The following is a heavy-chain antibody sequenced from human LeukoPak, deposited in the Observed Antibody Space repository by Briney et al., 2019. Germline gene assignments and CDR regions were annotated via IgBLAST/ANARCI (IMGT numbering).Heavy chain of an antibody. Sequence: GGSLRLSCATSGFTFEDHGLSWVRQAPGKGLEWVSGINWNSGSKRYAASVKGRFTISRDNARNSVYLEMTSLRVEDTAFYHCVRHFNSVATMQIDYWGQGILVTVSS. CDR1: GFTFEDHG. D-gene: IGHD5-12*01. V-gene: IGHV3-20*01. CDR2: INWNSGSK. J-gene: IGHJ4*02. CDR3: VRHFNSVATMQIDY.